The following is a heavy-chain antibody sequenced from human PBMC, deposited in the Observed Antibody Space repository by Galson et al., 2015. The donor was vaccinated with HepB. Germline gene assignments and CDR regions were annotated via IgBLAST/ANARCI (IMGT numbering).Heavy chain of an antibody. CDR1: GYTFTGYY. J-gene: IGHJ4*02. D-gene: IGHD4-17*01. V-gene: IGHV1-2*02. CDR3: VGYGDYGYFDY. Sequence: SVKVSCKASGYTFTGYYLHWVRQAPGQGLEWMGWIHPNSGGTKYAQNFQGRVTMTRDTPISTAYMELTSLRSDDTAVYYCVGYGDYGYFDYWGQGTLLTVSS. CDR2: IHPNSGGT.